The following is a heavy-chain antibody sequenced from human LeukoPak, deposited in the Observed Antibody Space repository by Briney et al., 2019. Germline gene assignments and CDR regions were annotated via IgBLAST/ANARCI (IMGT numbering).Heavy chain of an antibody. J-gene: IGHJ4*02. Sequence: SETLSLTRTVSGGSISRYYWSWTRHPPGNGLESIGYIYYSGTTNYNPSLKSRVTISVATSKNQFSLKLSSVTAADTAVYYCARGVYIAAAQYGYWGQGTLVTVSS. CDR3: ARGVYIAAAQYGY. CDR2: IYYSGTT. D-gene: IGHD6-13*01. CDR1: GGSISRYY. V-gene: IGHV4-59*01.